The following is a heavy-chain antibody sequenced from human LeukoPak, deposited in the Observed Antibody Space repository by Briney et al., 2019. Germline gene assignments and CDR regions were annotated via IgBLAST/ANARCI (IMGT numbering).Heavy chain of an antibody. CDR1: GFTFSSYG. Sequence: PGRSLRLSCAASGFTFSSYGMHWVRQAPGKGLEWVAVIWYDGSNKYYADSVKGRFTISRDNSKSTLYLQMNSLRAEDTAVYYCASFITGTTSWGQGTLVTVSS. D-gene: IGHD1-20*01. V-gene: IGHV3-33*01. J-gene: IGHJ5*02. CDR2: IWYDGSNK. CDR3: ASFITGTTS.